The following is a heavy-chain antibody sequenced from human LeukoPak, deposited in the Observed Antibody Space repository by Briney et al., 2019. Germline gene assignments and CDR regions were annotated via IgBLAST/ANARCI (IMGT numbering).Heavy chain of an antibody. CDR2: ITSGGGYT. J-gene: IGHJ4*02. D-gene: IGHD3-9*01. CDR3: ARGHYDVLTSSYKWTPDY. V-gene: IGHV3-21*06. CDR1: EFTFSTYN. Sequence: PGGSLRLSCAASEFTFSTYNMNGVRQAPGKGLEWFPSITSGGGYTYYADSVKGRFTTSRDNAKNSLSLRLDSLRAEDTAVYYCARGHYDVLTSSYKWTPDYWGQGTLVTVSS.